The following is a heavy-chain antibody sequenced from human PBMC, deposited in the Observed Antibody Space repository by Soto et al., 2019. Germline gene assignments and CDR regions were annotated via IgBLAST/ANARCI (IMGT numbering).Heavy chain of an antibody. CDR2: TYYSGST. J-gene: IGHJ4*02. Sequence: SETLSLTCTVSGGSISSGDYYWSWIRQPPGKGLEWIGYTYYSGSTYYNPSLKSRVTISVDTSKNQFSLKLSSVTAADTAVYYCARVIAAAGHVEYWGQGTLVTVSS. CDR1: GGSISSGDYY. V-gene: IGHV4-30-4*01. CDR3: ARVIAAAGHVEY. D-gene: IGHD6-13*01.